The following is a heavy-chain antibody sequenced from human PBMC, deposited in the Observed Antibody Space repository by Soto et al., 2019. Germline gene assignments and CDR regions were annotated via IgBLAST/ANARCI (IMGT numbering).Heavy chain of an antibody. J-gene: IGHJ4*02. CDR1: GGSINSGDYH. Sequence: PSETLSLTCTVSGGSINSGDYHWSWIRQHPGKGLEWIGYIYYSGSTYYNPSLKSRVTIPVDTSKNQFSLKLSSVTAADTAVYYCAREIRSVKLFDYWGQGTLVTVSS. V-gene: IGHV4-31*03. CDR2: IYYSGST. D-gene: IGHD4-17*01. CDR3: AREIRSVKLFDY.